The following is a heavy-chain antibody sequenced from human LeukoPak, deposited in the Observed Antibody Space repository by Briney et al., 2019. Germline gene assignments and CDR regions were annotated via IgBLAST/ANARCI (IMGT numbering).Heavy chain of an antibody. CDR3: ARASGKRLHLSDYSYNYMDV. Sequence: SVKVSCKASGGTFSSSAINGVRQAPGQGLEWMGGIIPMFGTANYAQKFQGRVTITADTSTSTAYMELSSLRSEDTAVYYCARASGKRLHLSDYSYNYMDVWGKGTTVTVSS. CDR1: GGTFSSSA. V-gene: IGHV1-69*06. D-gene: IGHD4-11*01. CDR2: IIPMFGTA. J-gene: IGHJ6*03.